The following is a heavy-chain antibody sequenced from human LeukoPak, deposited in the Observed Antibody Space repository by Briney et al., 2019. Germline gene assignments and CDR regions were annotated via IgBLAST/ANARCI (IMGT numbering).Heavy chain of an antibody. D-gene: IGHD2-21*02. V-gene: IGHV5-51*03. CDR2: IYPGDSDT. J-gene: IGHJ4*02. Sequence: KPGESLEISTQTPGYTFTSYWIGWVRQLPGKGLEGMGIIYPGDSDTRYSPSCQGQVTISADKSISTAYLQWSSLKASDTAMYYCARCAYCGGVCSYFHYWGQGTLVTVSS. CDR3: ARCAYCGGVCSYFHY. CDR1: GYTFTSYW.